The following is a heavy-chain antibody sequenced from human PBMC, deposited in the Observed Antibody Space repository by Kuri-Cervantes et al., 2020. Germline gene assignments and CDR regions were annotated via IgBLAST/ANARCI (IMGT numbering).Heavy chain of an antibody. Sequence: GESLKISCAASGFTFSDYYMSWIRQAPGKGLEWVSYISSSGSTIYYADSVKGRFTIFRDNSKNTLFLQMNSLRAEDTAVYYCAKGPVVAATLYYFDYWGQGTLVTVSS. D-gene: IGHD2-15*01. CDR1: GFTFSDYY. V-gene: IGHV3-11*01. CDR2: ISSSGSTI. CDR3: AKGPVVAATLYYFDY. J-gene: IGHJ4*02.